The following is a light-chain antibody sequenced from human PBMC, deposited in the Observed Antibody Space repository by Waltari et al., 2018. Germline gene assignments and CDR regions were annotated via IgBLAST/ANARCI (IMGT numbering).Light chain of an antibody. J-gene: IGLJ1*01. CDR2: ENA. CDR1: SSNIGACYG. Sequence: QSVLTQPPSLSGAPGQRVTISCTGSSSNIGACYGVRWYQQFPGTAPKLLIYENAKRPSGVPARFSGSKSGTSASLAITGLQAEDEADYYCQSYDSSLRGCDVFGTGTKLTVV. V-gene: IGLV1-40*01. CDR3: QSYDSSLRGCDV.